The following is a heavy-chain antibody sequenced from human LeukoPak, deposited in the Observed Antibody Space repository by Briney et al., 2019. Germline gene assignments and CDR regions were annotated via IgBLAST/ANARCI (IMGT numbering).Heavy chain of an antibody. J-gene: IGHJ3*02. CDR1: GFTLSSFA. D-gene: IGHD3-9*01. CDR3: AKEYDILTGYYAFDI. Sequence: GGSLRLSCAASGFTLSSFAMHWVRQAPGKGLQWVALISYDGSYKYYEDSVRGRFTISRDNSKNTLYLQMNSLRAEDTAVYYCAKEYDILTGYYAFDIWGQGTMVTVSS. V-gene: IGHV3-30*04. CDR2: ISYDGSYK.